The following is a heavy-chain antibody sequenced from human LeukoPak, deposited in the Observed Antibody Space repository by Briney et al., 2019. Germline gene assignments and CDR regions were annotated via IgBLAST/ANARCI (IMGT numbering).Heavy chain of an antibody. D-gene: IGHD6-19*01. CDR3: ARAPHGSGCDY. Sequence: SQTLSLTCAISGDSVSSNSATWIWLRQSPSRGLEWLGRTYYSSKWYNDYGLSVRSRITVNPDTSKNQFSLQPNSVTPEDTAVYYCARAPHGSGCDYWSQGTLVTVSS. J-gene: IGHJ4*02. V-gene: IGHV6-1*01. CDR1: GDSVSSNSAT. CDR2: TYYSSKWYN.